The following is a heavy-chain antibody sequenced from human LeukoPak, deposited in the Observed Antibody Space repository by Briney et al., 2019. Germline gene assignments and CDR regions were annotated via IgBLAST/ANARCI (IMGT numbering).Heavy chain of an antibody. V-gene: IGHV4-61*01. CDR2: IYYSGST. D-gene: IGHD3-10*01. J-gene: IGHJ5*02. CDR3: ARTITMATNWFDP. Sequence: SETLSLTCTVSGGSISSGSYYWSWIRQPPGKGLEWIGYIYYSGSTNYNPSLKSRVTISVDTSKNQFSLKLSSVTAADTAVYYCARTITMATNWFDPWGQGTLVTVSS. CDR1: GGSISSGSYY.